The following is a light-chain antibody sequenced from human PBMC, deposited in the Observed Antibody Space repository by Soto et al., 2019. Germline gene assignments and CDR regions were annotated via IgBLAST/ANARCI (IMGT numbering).Light chain of an antibody. CDR1: QTVTSSN. CDR2: GAY. Sequence: EIVLTQSPGTLSLSPGERATLSCRASQTVTSSNLAWYQQKPGQAPKVLIYGAYSRATGSPDRFSGSGSGTTFNLTMISLEPDDFATYYRQQYNSYSRTFGQGTKVEF. J-gene: IGKJ1*01. CDR3: QQYNSYSRT. V-gene: IGKV3-20*01.